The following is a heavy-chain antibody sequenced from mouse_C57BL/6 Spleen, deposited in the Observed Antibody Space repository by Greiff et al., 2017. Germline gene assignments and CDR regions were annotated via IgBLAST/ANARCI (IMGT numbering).Heavy chain of an antibody. V-gene: IGHV1-69*01. CDR2: IDPSDSYT. CDR1: GYTFTSYW. Sequence: VQLKQPGAELVMPGASVKLSCKASGYTFTSYWMHWVKQRPGQGLEWIGEIDPSDSYTNYNQKFKGKSTLTVDKSSSTAYMQLSSLTSEDSAVYYCARNLLSYAMDYWGQGTSVTVSS. J-gene: IGHJ4*01. D-gene: IGHD2-10*01. CDR3: ARNLLSYAMDY.